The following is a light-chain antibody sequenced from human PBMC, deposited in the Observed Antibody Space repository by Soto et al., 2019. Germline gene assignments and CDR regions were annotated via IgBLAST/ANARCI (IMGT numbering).Light chain of an antibody. CDR2: GAS. J-gene: IGKJ2*01. Sequence: EIVMTQSPATLSVSPGERATLSCRASQSVSSNLAWYQQKPGQAPRLLIYGASTMATGIPARFSGIGSGTEFPLTISSLQSEAFAVYYCQQYNNWPPLYTFGQGTKLXMK. CDR1: QSVSSN. CDR3: QQYNNWPPLYT. V-gene: IGKV3-15*01.